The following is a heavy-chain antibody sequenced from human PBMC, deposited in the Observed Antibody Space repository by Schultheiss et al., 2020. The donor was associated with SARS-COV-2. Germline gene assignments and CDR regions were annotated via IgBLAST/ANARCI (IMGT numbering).Heavy chain of an antibody. V-gene: IGHV3-21*05. J-gene: IGHJ4*02. CDR3: AKDRYGDYGPYYFDY. Sequence: GGSLRLSCAASGFTFSSYAMHWVRQAPGKGLEWVSYISSSSSYTNHADSLYLQMNSLRAEDTAVYYCAKDRYGDYGPYYFDYWGQGTLVTVSS. CDR2: ISSSSSYT. CDR1: GFTFSSYA. D-gene: IGHD4-17*01.